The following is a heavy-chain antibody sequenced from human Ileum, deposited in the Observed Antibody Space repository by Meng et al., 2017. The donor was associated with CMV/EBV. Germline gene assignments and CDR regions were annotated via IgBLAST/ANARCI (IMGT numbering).Heavy chain of an antibody. D-gene: IGHD1-26*01. J-gene: IGHJ4*02. V-gene: IGHV3-74*01. CDR1: GFTFSDYW. CDR2: INTDGSSS. CDR3: TRAGSYRHDY. Sequence: EVQLVESGXDLVQPGGSLRLSCTASGFTFSDYWLHWVRQAPGKGLDWVSRINTDGSSSNYADSVKGRITISRDNAKNTLYLEMNNLRVEDTAVYYCTRAGSYRHDYWGQGTLVTVSS.